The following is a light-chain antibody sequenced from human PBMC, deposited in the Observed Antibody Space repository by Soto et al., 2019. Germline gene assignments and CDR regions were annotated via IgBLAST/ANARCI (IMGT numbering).Light chain of an antibody. CDR2: AAS. J-gene: IGKJ1*01. CDR1: QTISFY. V-gene: IGKV1-39*01. CDR3: QQDYSTPWT. Sequence: DIQMTQSPSSLSASVGDRVPITCRASQTISFYLNWYQQNPGKAPKLLIYAASNLQSGVPSRFSASGSGTDFTLTLNSLQPEDFATYYCQQDYSTPWTFGQGTTVEIK.